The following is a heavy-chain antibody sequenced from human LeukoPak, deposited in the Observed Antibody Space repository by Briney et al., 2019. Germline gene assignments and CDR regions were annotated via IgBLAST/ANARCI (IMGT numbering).Heavy chain of an antibody. CDR3: ASRSGGYAY. CDR1: GYSISSGYY. J-gene: IGHJ4*02. CDR2: IYHSGST. D-gene: IGHD5-12*01. Sequence: SETLSLTCTVSGYSISSGYYWGWIRQPPGKGLEWIGSIYHSGSTYYNPSLKSRVSISVDTSKNQFSLKLNSVTAADTAVYYCASRSGGYAYWGQGTLVTVSS. V-gene: IGHV4-38-2*02.